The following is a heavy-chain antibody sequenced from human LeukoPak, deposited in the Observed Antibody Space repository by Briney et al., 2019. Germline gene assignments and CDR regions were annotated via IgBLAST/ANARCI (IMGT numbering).Heavy chain of an antibody. J-gene: IGHJ4*02. Sequence: PWGSLILSCAASGFTFSSYSMNWVRPALGKGLEWVSSISSSSSHIYYADSVKGRFTISRDNAKNSLYLQMNSLRAEDTAVYYCAGRTGIAAEDYWGQGTLVTVSS. CDR2: ISSSSSHI. CDR1: GFTFSSYS. V-gene: IGHV3-21*01. D-gene: IGHD6-13*01. CDR3: AGRTGIAAEDY.